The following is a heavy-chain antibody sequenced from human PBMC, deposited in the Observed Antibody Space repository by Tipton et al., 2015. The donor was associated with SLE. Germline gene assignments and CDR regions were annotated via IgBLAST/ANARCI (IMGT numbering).Heavy chain of an antibody. V-gene: IGHV3-21*01. J-gene: IGHJ3*02. Sequence: LSLTCAASEFTLSTYSMNWVRQAPGKGLEWVSSISTTGSYMYYADSVQGRFTISRDNAKNSLYLQMNSLRAGDTAVYYCARGRTWNFDAFDIWGQGTMVTVSS. CDR3: ARGRTWNFDAFDI. CDR1: EFTLSTYS. D-gene: IGHD1-7*01. CDR2: ISTTGSYM.